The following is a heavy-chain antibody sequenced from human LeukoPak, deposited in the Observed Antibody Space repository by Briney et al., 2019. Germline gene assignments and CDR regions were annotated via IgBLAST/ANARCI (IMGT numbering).Heavy chain of an antibody. CDR2: ITGNGGDT. D-gene: IGHD6-6*01. CDR3: AKGSSSSRPYYFDY. CDR1: GFIFSSYA. V-gene: IGHV3-23*01. Sequence: GGSLRLSCAASGFIFSSYAMSWVRQTPGKGLEWVSAITGNGGDTYSADSVKGRLTISRDNSKNTLYLQMDSLRAEDAAVYYCAKGSSSSRPYYFDYWGQGTLVTVSS. J-gene: IGHJ4*02.